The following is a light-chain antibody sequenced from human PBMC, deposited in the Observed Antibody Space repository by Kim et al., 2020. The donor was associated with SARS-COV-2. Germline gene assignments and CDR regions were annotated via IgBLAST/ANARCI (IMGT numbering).Light chain of an antibody. CDR1: QTIGNS. CDR2: GAL. CDR3: QQYSDKIS. V-gene: IGKV3-15*01. Sequence: SVSPRERVTLSCRASQTIGNSLAWYQQRPGQAPRLRIYGALTRATDISARFSGSGSGTDFTLTISSLQPEDFAIYLCQQYSDKISFGQGTRLEIK. J-gene: IGKJ5*01.